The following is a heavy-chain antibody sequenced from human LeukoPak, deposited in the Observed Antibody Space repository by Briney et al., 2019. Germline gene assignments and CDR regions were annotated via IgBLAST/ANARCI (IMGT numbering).Heavy chain of an antibody. CDR2: ISGSGGST. J-gene: IGHJ5*02. D-gene: IGHD1-26*01. V-gene: IGHV3-23*01. Sequence: GGSLRLSCAASGFTFSSYAMSWVRQAPGKGLEWVLGISGSGGSTYYADSVKGRFTISRDNSKNTLYLQMNSLRAEDTAVYYCARTLQEWELYNWFDPWGQGTLVTVSS. CDR1: GFTFSSYA. CDR3: ARTLQEWELYNWFDP.